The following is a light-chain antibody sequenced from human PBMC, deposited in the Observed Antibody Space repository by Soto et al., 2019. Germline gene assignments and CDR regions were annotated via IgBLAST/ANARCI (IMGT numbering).Light chain of an antibody. J-gene: IGLJ3*02. CDR3: SSYGGSNNPCV. Sequence: QSALTQPPSASGSPGQSVAISCTGTNSDIGAYNFVSWYQQHPGKAPQLILREVNKRPSGVPDRFSGSKSGNTASLTVSGLQAEDEADYYCSSYGGSNNPCVFGGGTKLTVL. CDR2: EVN. V-gene: IGLV2-8*01. CDR1: NSDIGAYNF.